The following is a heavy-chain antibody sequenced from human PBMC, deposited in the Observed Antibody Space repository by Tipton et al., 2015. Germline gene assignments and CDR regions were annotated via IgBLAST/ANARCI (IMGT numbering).Heavy chain of an antibody. J-gene: IGHJ6*02. CDR2: ISFSETT. V-gene: IGHV4-61*03. CDR1: GGSVSSGSYY. CDR3: ARDLEHGMDV. Sequence: TLSLTCTVSGGSVSSGSYYRSWIRPPPGKGLEWIGYISFSETTHYNPSLKSRITISFNTTKNHFSLKMSSVTAADTAVCFCARDLEHGMDVWGRGTTETVS.